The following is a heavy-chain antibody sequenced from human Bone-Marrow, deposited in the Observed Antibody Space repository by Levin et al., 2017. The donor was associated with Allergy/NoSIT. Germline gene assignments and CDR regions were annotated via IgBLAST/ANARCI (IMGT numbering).Heavy chain of an antibody. D-gene: IGHD6-13*01. V-gene: IGHV3-48*01. J-gene: IGHJ3*01. CDR3: ARDHGGSWYVLLN. CDR2: ISSSSSTI. CDR1: GFTFSSYS. Sequence: GGSLRLSCAASGFTFSSYSMNWVRQAPGKGLEWVSYISSSSSTIYYADSVKGRFTISRDNAKNSLYLQMNSLRAEDTAVYYCARDHGGSWYVLLNWGQGTMVTVSS.